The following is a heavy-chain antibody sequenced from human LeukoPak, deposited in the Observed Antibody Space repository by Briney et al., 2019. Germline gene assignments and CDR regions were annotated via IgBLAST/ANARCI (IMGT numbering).Heavy chain of an antibody. CDR1: GYTFTCYY. V-gene: IGHV1-2*02. CDR3: ARMHLGDYYDYGMDV. CDR2: INPNSGGT. J-gene: IGHJ6*02. Sequence: ASVTVSCQASGYTFTCYYMHWVRQAPGQGREWMGWINPNSGGTNYAQKFQGRVTMTRDTSISTAYMELSRLRTDDTAVYYCARMHLGDYYDYGMDVWGQGTTVTVSS. D-gene: IGHD3-16*01.